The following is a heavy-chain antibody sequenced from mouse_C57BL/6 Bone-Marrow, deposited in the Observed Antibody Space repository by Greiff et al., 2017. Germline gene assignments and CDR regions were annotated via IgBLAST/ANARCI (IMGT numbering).Heavy chain of an antibody. V-gene: IGHV1-81*01. CDR3: ARQYYGSHDY. J-gene: IGHJ2*01. D-gene: IGHD1-1*01. CDR2: IYPRSGNT. Sequence: VQLQESGAELARPGASVKLSCKASGYTFTSYGISWVKQRTGQGLEWIGEIYPRSGNTYYNEKFKGKATLTADKSSSTAYMGLRSLTSEDSAVYFCARQYYGSHDYWGQGTTLTVSS. CDR1: GYTFTSYG.